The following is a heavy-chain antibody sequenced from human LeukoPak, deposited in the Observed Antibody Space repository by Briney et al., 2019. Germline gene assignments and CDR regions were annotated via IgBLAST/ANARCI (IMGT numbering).Heavy chain of an antibody. Sequence: SETLSLTCTVSGGSISSYYWSWIRQPPGKGLEWIGYIYYSGSTNYNPSLKSRVTISVDTSKNQFSLKLSSVTAADTAVYFCARVGYSYVINDWSRTGLGAYPTKYYYHMDVWGKGTTVTVSS. CDR2: IYYSGST. V-gene: IGHV4-59*12. J-gene: IGHJ6*03. D-gene: IGHD5-18*01. CDR1: GGSISSYY. CDR3: ARVGYSYVINDWSRTGLGAYPTKYYYHMDV.